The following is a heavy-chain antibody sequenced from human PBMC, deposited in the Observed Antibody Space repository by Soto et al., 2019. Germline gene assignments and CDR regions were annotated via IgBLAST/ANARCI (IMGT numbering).Heavy chain of an antibody. CDR1: GGSISSGGYY. CDR3: ARAYCYDSSGYQRSWFDP. D-gene: IGHD3-22*01. Sequence: PSETLSLTCTVSGGSISSGGYYWSWIRQHPGKGLEWIGYIYYSGSTYYNPSLKSRVTISVDTSKNQFSLKLSSVTAADTAVYYCARAYCYDSSGYQRSWFDPWGQGTLVTVSS. V-gene: IGHV4-31*03. CDR2: IYYSGST. J-gene: IGHJ5*02.